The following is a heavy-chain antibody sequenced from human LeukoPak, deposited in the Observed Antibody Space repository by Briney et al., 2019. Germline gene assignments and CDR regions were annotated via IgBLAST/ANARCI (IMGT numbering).Heavy chain of an antibody. V-gene: IGHV4-59*01. CDR3: ARVYSGYDRYYFDY. CDR2: IYYSGST. Sequence: SETLSLTCTVSGGSISSCYWSWIRQPPGKGLEWIGYIYYSGSTNYNPSLKSRVTISVDTSKNQFSLKLSSVTAADTAVYYCARVYSGYDRYYFDYWGQGTLVTVSS. CDR1: GGSISSCY. D-gene: IGHD5-12*01. J-gene: IGHJ4*02.